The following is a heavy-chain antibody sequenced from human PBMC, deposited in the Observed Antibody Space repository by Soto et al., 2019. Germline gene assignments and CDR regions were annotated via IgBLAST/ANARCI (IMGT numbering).Heavy chain of an antibody. J-gene: IGHJ4*02. V-gene: IGHV1-46*02. Sequence: ASVKVSCKPSGYTLNTYYLHWVRQAPGQGLEWMGIINPSSGGSNYAQKFLGRVTMTRDTSTSTAYMELSSLRSADTAVYYCARAVAVAADFAYWGQGTLVTVSS. CDR1: GYTLNTYY. CDR3: ARAVAVAADFAY. CDR2: INPSSGGS. D-gene: IGHD6-19*01.